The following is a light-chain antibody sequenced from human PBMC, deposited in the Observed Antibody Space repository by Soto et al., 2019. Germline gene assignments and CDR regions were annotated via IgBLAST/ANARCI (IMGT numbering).Light chain of an antibody. CDR1: QSVSSSY. Sequence: EIVFTQSPGTLSLSPGERATLSCRASQSVSSSYLAWYQQKPGQAPRLLIYSISSRATGIPDRFSGSGSGTDFTLTISRLEPEDFAVYYCQQYGSSRTFGQGTKVDIK. J-gene: IGKJ1*01. CDR2: SIS. CDR3: QQYGSSRT. V-gene: IGKV3-20*01.